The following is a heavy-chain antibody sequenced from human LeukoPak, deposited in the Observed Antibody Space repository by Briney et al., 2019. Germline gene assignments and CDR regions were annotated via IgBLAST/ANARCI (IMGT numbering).Heavy chain of an antibody. D-gene: IGHD3-16*01. Sequence: NPSGTLSLTCAVSGGSISSSNWWSWVRQPPGKGLEWIGEIYHSGSTNYNPSLKSRVTISVDKSKNQFSLKLSSVTAADTAVYYCARVTWGSSYYFDYWGQGTLVTVSS. V-gene: IGHV4-4*02. CDR3: ARVTWGSSYYFDY. CDR1: GGSISSSNW. J-gene: IGHJ4*02. CDR2: IYHSGST.